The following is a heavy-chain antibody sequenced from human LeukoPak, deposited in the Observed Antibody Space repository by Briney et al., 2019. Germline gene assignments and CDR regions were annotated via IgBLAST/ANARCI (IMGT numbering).Heavy chain of an antibody. CDR2: IYYSGST. CDR1: GGSISSYY. CDR3: ARHHRLVRENYCDY. J-gene: IGHJ4*02. D-gene: IGHD3-10*01. V-gene: IGHV4-59*05. Sequence: SETLSLTCTVSGGSISSYYWSWIRQPPGKGLEWIGSIYYSGSTYYNPSLKSRVTISVDTSKNQFSLKLSSVTAADTAVYYCARHHRLVRENYCDYWGQGTLVTVSS.